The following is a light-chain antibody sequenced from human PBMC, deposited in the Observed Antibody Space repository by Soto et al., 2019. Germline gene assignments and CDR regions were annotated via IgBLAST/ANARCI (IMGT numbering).Light chain of an antibody. V-gene: IGKV3D-15*01. CDR3: HHSGSSSWT. Sequence: EIVMTQSPATLSVSQGERATLSRRASQSVSSNLAWYQQKTGQAPRLIIYGASTRAAGIPDRFSGIVSGTEFTLTIRRLDTEDCAVYYGHHSGSSSWTFCPLTKVDIK. CDR1: QSVSSN. J-gene: IGKJ1*01. CDR2: GAS.